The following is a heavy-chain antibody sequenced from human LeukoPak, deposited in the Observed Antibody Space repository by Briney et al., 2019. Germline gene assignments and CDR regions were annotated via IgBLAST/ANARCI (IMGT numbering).Heavy chain of an antibody. CDR2: MNPNSGNT. J-gene: IGHJ4*02. Sequence: GASVKVSCKASGYTFTSYDINWVRQATGQGLEWMGWMNPNSGNTGYAQKLQGRVTMTTDTSTSTAYMELRSLRSDDTAVYYCARDLSTVFDYWGQGTLVTVSS. CDR3: ARDLSTVFDY. V-gene: IGHV1-8*01. D-gene: IGHD5/OR15-5a*01. CDR1: GYTFTSYD.